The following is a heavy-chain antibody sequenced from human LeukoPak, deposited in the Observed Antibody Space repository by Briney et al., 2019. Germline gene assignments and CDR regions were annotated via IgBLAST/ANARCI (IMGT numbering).Heavy chain of an antibody. D-gene: IGHD4-17*01. J-gene: IGHJ4*02. CDR3: ASHDYGGNSPSWYFDY. Sequence: ASETLSLTCTVSGGSISSSSYYWGWIRQPPGKGLEWIGEINHSGSTNYNPSLKSRVTISVDTSKNQFSLKLSSVTAADTAVYYCASHDYGGNSPSWYFDYWGQGTLVTVSS. CDR2: INHSGST. V-gene: IGHV4-39*07. CDR1: GGSISSSSYY.